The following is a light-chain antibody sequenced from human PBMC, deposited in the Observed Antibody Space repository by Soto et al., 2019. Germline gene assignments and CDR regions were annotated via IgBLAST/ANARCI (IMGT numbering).Light chain of an antibody. J-gene: IGLJ1*01. CDR2: DDD. Sequence: QSVLTQPPSVSAATGQRVTISCSGSSSNIGGNSVSWYQQLTGTATKLLIYDDDKRPSGIPDRFSGSKSGTSATLGITGFQTGDEADYYCGSWDSSLSAYVFGTGTKVTV. CDR1: SSNIGGNS. CDR3: GSWDSSLSAYV. V-gene: IGLV1-51*01.